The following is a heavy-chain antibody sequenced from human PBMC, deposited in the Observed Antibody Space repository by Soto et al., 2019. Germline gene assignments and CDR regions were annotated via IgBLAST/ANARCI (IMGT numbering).Heavy chain of an antibody. Sequence: QVQLVQSGAEVKKPGSSVKVSCKPSGNTLNTDTITWLRQAPGQGLEWMGRIIPVIGVGTYAQKFQNRVTMTADKATTTVYMEVTSVTSEDTATYYCARGGTGSNGYYWAWGQGTQVTVS. D-gene: IGHD3-22*01. V-gene: IGHV1-69*02. CDR1: GNTLNTDT. CDR2: IIPVIGVG. J-gene: IGHJ5*02. CDR3: ARGGTGSNGYYWA.